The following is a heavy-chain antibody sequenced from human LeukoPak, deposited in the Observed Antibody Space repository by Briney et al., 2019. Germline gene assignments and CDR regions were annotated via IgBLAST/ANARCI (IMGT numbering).Heavy chain of an antibody. J-gene: IGHJ4*02. CDR1: GGTFSNYA. Sequence: SVKVSCKASGGTFSNYAISWVRQAPGQGLEWMGGIIPIFGTANYAQKFQGRVTNTADESTSTAYMELSSLRSEDTAVYYCAGEITMVRGVIFYWGQGTLVTVSS. CDR3: AGEITMVRGVIFY. V-gene: IGHV1-69*13. CDR2: IIPIFGTA. D-gene: IGHD3-10*01.